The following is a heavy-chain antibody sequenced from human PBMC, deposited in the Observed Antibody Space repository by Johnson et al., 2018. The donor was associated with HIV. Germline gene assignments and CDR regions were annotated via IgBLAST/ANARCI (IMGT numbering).Heavy chain of an antibody. D-gene: IGHD3-22*01. Sequence: QMQLVESGGGLVQPGGSLRLSCGGTGFTFSDYFMSWIRQAPGKGLEWVSYISGSGRSIYYADSLKGRFSISRDNAKNSLYLQMNSLRAEDTAVYFCARARLITYYYDSRSTRSDAFDIWGQGTMVTVSS. V-gene: IGHV3-11*04. CDR1: GFTFSDYF. J-gene: IGHJ3*02. CDR2: ISGSGRSI. CDR3: ARARLITYYYDSRSTRSDAFDI.